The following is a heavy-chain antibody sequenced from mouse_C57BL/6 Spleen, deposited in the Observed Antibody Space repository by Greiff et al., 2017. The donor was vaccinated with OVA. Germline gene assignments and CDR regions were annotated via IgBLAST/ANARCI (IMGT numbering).Heavy chain of an antibody. D-gene: IGHD1-1*01. V-gene: IGHV5-6*02. CDR2: ISSGGSYT. Sequence: DVMLVESGGDLVKPGGSLKLSCAASGFTFSSYGMSWVRQTPDKRLEWVATISSGGSYTYYPDSVKGRFTISRDNAKNTLYLQMSSLKSEDTAMYYCSSQGDYGNSFGAMDYWGQGTSVTVSS. CDR3: SSQGDYGNSFGAMDY. CDR1: GFTFSSYG. J-gene: IGHJ4*01.